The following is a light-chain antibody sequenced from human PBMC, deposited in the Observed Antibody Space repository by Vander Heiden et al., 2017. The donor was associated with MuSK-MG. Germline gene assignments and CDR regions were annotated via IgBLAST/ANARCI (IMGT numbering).Light chain of an antibody. V-gene: IGKV1-5*03. J-gene: IGKJ1*01. Sequence: DIQMTQSPSTLSASVGDRVTITCRASQSISSWLAWYQQKPGKAPKLLIYKASSLESGVPSRFSGSGSGTEFTLTISSLQPDDFATYDCQQYNSYSPWTFGQGTKVEI. CDR1: QSISSW. CDR2: KAS. CDR3: QQYNSYSPWT.